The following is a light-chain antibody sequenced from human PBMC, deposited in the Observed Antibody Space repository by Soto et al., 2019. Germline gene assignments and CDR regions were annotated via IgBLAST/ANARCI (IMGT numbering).Light chain of an antibody. V-gene: IGKV3-15*01. Sequence: EIVMTQSPVALSVSPGESAALSCRASQSVGRNFAWDQQRPGQAPRVLIYGTSTRATGVPARFSGSGSGTDFTLTISSLQSEDFAVYYCQQYNKWPYTFGQGTRLEIK. J-gene: IGKJ2*01. CDR3: QQYNKWPYT. CDR2: GTS. CDR1: QSVGRN.